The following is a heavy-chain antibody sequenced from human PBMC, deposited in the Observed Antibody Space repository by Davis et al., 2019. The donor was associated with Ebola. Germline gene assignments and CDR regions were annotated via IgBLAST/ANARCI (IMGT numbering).Heavy chain of an antibody. D-gene: IGHD3-3*01. CDR1: GFTFSSYA. CDR2: ISGSCGST. V-gene: IGHV3-23*01. Sequence: GGSLRLSCTASGFTFSSYAMSWVRQAPGKGLEWVSAISGSCGSTYYADSVKGRFTISRHNSKNTLYLQMNSLRAEDTAVYYCARGDFDGMDVWGQGTTVTVSS. J-gene: IGHJ6*02. CDR3: ARGDFDGMDV.